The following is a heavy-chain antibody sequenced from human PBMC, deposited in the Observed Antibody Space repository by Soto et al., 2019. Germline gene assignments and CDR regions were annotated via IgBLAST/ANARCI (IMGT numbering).Heavy chain of an antibody. J-gene: IGHJ6*02. CDR3: ARDHDASGSYHYSLDV. D-gene: IGHD3-22*01. V-gene: IGHV4-38-2*02. CDR2: IYHTGNT. Sequence: SETLSLTCAVSDYSIISGYYWGFIRQPPGKGPLWIGSIYHTGNTYYHPSLRSRVTISVDTSKNQISLKLTSVTAADTAVYYCARDHDASGSYHYSLDVWGQGNTVTVSS. CDR1: DYSIISGYY.